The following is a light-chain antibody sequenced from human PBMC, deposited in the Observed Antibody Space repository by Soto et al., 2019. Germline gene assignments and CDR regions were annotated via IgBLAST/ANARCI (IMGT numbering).Light chain of an antibody. CDR2: NNN. CDR1: TSNLGSHF. V-gene: IGLV1-47*02. J-gene: IGLJ3*02. Sequence: QSVLTQPPSASETPGQRVTISCSGSTSNLGSHFVYWYQQLPGTAPKLLIYNNNQRPSGVPDRFSGSKSGTSASLAISGLRSDDESDYYCAAWDDSLSGPVFGGGTKLTVL. CDR3: AAWDDSLSGPV.